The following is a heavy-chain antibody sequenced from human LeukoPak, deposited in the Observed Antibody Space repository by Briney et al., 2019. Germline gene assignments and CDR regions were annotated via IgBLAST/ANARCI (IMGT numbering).Heavy chain of an antibody. V-gene: IGHV3-74*01. J-gene: IGHJ3*02. CDR3: ATDGGYAFDI. CDR2: IISDGSST. Sequence: GGSLRLSCAASAFSFSTTWMHWVRHAPGKGLVWVSRIISDGSSTTYADSVKGRFTIFRDNAKNMLYLQMNNLRAEDTAVYYCATDGGYAFDIWGQGTMVTVSS. CDR1: AFSFSTTW. D-gene: IGHD3-10*01.